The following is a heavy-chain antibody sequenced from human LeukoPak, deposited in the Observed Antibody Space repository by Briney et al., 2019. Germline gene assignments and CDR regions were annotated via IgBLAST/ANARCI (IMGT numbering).Heavy chain of an antibody. CDR1: GYTFTGYY. Sequence: ASVKVSCKASGYTFTGYYMHWVRQAPGQGLEWMGWINPNSGGTNYAQKFQGRVTMTRDTSISTAYMELSRLRSDDTAVYYCARDLWSYLREYSYGYWGQGTLVTVSS. CDR3: ARDLWSYLREYSYGY. D-gene: IGHD5-18*01. J-gene: IGHJ4*02. CDR2: INPNSGGT. V-gene: IGHV1-2*02.